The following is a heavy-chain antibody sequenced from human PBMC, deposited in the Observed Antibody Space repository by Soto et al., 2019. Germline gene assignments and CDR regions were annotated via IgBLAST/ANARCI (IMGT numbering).Heavy chain of an antibody. CDR1: GYTFTGYY. Sequence: QVQLVQSGAEVKKPGASVKVSCKASGYTFTGYYMHWVRQAPGQGLEWMGWINPNSGGTNYAQKFQGRATITRDTSISTAYRELSRLRGDDTGVYYCARDLFSSTTKVRVDNWFDPWGQGTLVTVSS. CDR3: ARDLFSSTTKVRVDNWFDP. CDR2: INPNSGGT. J-gene: IGHJ5*02. D-gene: IGHD3-10*01. V-gene: IGHV1-2*02.